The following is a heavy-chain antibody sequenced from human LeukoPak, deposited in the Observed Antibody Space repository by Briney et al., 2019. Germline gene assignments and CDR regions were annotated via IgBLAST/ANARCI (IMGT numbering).Heavy chain of an antibody. CDR1: GFTFSSYA. V-gene: IGHV3-64*01. Sequence: GGSLRLSCAASGFTFSSYAMHWVRQAPGKGLEYVSAISSNGGSTYYANSVKGRFTISRDNSKNTLYLQMGSLRAEDTAVYYCAKAHEQLARGAFDIWGQGTMVTVSS. J-gene: IGHJ3*02. CDR2: ISSNGGST. D-gene: IGHD6-6*01. CDR3: AKAHEQLARGAFDI.